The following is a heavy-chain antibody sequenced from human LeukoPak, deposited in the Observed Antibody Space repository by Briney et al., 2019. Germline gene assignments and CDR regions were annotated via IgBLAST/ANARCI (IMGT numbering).Heavy chain of an antibody. CDR2: INPNSGGT. D-gene: IGHD2-2*01. Sequence: GASVKLSCKASGYTFTGYYMHWVRQAPGQGLEWMGWINPNSGGTNYAQKFQGRITMTRDTSISTAYMELSRLRSDDTAVYYCATLPAATSYYYGMDVWGQGTTVTVSS. V-gene: IGHV1-2*02. J-gene: IGHJ6*02. CDR1: GYTFTGYY. CDR3: ATLPAATSYYYGMDV.